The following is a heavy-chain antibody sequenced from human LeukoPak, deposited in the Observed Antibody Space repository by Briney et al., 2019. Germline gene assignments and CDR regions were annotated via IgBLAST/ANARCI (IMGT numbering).Heavy chain of an antibody. J-gene: IGHJ2*01. Sequence: SGTLSLTCAVSGGSISSSNWWSWVRQPPGKGLEWIGEIYHSGSTNYNPSLKSRVTISVDKSKNQFSLKLSSVTAADTAVYYCASSHDYGDYVGWYFDLWGRGTLVTVSS. CDR1: GGSISSSNW. V-gene: IGHV4-4*02. CDR3: ASSHDYGDYVGWYFDL. D-gene: IGHD4-17*01. CDR2: IYHSGST.